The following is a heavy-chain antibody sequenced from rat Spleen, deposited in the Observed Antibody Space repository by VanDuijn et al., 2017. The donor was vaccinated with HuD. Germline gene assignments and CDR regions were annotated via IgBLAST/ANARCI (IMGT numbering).Heavy chain of an antibody. Sequence: EVRLVESGGGLVQPGRSLKLSCAASGFTFQNYGMAWVRQAPTKGLEWVATLSYDGISTYYRDSVRGRFTISSDNAKTTLYLQMDSLRSEDTATYYCTRHDYSGVITNWFAYWGQGTLVTVSS. CDR3: TRHDYSGVITNWFAY. CDR1: GFTFQNYG. CDR2: LSYDGIST. J-gene: IGHJ3*01. V-gene: IGHV5-29*01. D-gene: IGHD4-3*01.